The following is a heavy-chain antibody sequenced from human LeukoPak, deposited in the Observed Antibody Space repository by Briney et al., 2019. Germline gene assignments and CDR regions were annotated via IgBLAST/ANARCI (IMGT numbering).Heavy chain of an antibody. Sequence: GGSLRLSCEASGFTSFNFPMNWVRKAPGKGPEWVSHIRSDGTITYADSVKGRFTISRDDAKTSVYLQLNSLRDEDTAIYYCARDNIWAFDIWGQGTMVTVSS. D-gene: IGHD3-9*01. V-gene: IGHV3-48*02. CDR3: ARDNIWAFDI. J-gene: IGHJ3*02. CDR2: IRSDGTI. CDR1: GFTSFNFP.